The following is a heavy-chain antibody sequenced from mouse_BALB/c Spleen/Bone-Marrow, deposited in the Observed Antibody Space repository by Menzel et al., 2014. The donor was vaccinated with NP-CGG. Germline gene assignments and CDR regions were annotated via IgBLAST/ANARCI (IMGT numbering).Heavy chain of an antibody. D-gene: IGHD2-4*01. CDR2: IYPSDSYT. Sequence: QVQLQQSGAELVRPGASVKLSCKASGYTFTSYWINWVKQRPGQGLEWIGNIYPSDSYTNYNQKFKDKATLTVDKSSSTAYTQLSSPTSEDSAVYYCTRTYDYDEGGFDYWGRGTTLTVSS. CDR1: GYTFTSYW. V-gene: IGHV1-69*02. J-gene: IGHJ2*01. CDR3: TRTYDYDEGGFDY.